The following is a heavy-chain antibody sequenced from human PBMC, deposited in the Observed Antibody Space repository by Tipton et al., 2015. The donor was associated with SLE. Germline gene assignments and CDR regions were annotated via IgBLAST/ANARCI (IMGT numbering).Heavy chain of an antibody. CDR3: ARVGGSVDWNFDL. CDR1: GGSITTYY. Sequence: LRLSCSVSGGSITTYYWSWIRQTPGKGLEWIGEINHSGSTNYNPSLKSRVTISVDTSKNQISLKLTSVNDADTAVYYCARVGGSVDWNFDLWGRGALISVSS. V-gene: IGHV4-34*01. J-gene: IGHJ2*01. CDR2: INHSGST. D-gene: IGHD5/OR15-5a*01.